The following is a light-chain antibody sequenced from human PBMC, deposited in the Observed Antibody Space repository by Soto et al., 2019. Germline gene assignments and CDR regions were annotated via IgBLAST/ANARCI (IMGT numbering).Light chain of an antibody. V-gene: IGKV1-17*01. CDR1: QDIIND. CDR3: LQHNTYPLT. J-gene: IGKJ4*01. CDR2: AAS. Sequence: DIQMTQSPSSLSASVGDTVTITCRASQDIINDLAWYQQKPGKAPQRLIHAASSLQGGVPSRFSGSGSGTEFTLTISSLQPEDFATYYCLQHNTYPLTFGGGTKVDI.